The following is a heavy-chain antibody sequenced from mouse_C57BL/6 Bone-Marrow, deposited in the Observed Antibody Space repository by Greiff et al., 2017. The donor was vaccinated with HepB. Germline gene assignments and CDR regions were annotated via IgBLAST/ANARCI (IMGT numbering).Heavy chain of an antibody. V-gene: IGHV5-12*01. Sequence: VQLKESGGGLVQPGGSLKLSCAASGFTFSDYYMYWVRQTPEKRLEWVAYISNGGGSTYYPDTVKGRFTISRDNAKNTLYLQMSRLKSEDTAMYYCAGSFTTVVAPAYWGQGTLVTVSA. CDR1: GFTFSDYY. J-gene: IGHJ3*01. D-gene: IGHD1-1*01. CDR3: AGSFTTVVAPAY. CDR2: ISNGGGST.